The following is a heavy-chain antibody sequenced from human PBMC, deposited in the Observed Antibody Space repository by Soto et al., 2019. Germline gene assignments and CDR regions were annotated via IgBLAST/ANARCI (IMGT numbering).Heavy chain of an antibody. CDR3: VTAVRGYNANGDL. Sequence: GGSLRLSCVGSGFTFSSYWMGWVRQTPGKGLEWVATIKADGTEKYYVDSVKGRFTFSRDNAKTSVYLEMNSLRAEDTAVYYCVTAVRGYNANGDLWGQGTTVTVSS. J-gene: IGHJ6*02. D-gene: IGHD5-12*01. CDR2: IKADGTEK. CDR1: GFTFSSYW. V-gene: IGHV3-7*03.